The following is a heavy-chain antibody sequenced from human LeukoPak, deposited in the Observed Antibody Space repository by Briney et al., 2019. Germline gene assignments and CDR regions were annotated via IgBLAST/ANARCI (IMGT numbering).Heavy chain of an antibody. J-gene: IGHJ4*02. D-gene: IGHD5-18*01. CDR3: ATVTYSLFDF. V-gene: IGHV3-48*04. CDR2: ISSSSTI. Sequence: GGSLRLSCAASGFTFSSYGMTWVRQAPGKGLEWVSYISSSSTIYYADSVKGRFTISRDNAKNTLYLQMNRLRAEDTAVYYCATVTYSLFDFWGQGTLVTVSS. CDR1: GFTFSSYG.